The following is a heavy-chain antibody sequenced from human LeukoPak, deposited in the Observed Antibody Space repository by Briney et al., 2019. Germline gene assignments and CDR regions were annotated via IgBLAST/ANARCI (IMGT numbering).Heavy chain of an antibody. D-gene: IGHD3-3*01. CDR2: INHSGST. Sequence: PSETLSLTCAVYGGSFSGYYWSWIRQPPGKGLEWIGEINHSGSTNHNPSLKSRVTISVDTSKNQFSLKLSSVTAADTAVYYCATDFWSGTNIIDYWGQGTLVTVSS. V-gene: IGHV4-34*01. CDR3: ATDFWSGTNIIDY. CDR1: GGSFSGYY. J-gene: IGHJ4*02.